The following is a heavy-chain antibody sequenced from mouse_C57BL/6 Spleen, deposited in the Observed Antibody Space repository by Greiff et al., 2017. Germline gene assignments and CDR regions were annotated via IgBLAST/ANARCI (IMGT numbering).Heavy chain of an antibody. CDR1: GYTFTSYW. V-gene: IGHV1-55*01. CDR2: IYPGSGST. D-gene: IGHD1-1*01. J-gene: IGHJ1*03. CDR3: ASYDGSSLQWYFDV. Sequence: QVQLQQSGAELVKPGASVKMSCKASGYTFTSYWITWVKQRPGQGLEWIGDIYPGSGSTNYNEKFKSKATLTVDTSSSTAYMQLSSLTSEDSAVYYCASYDGSSLQWYFDVWGTGTTVTVSS.